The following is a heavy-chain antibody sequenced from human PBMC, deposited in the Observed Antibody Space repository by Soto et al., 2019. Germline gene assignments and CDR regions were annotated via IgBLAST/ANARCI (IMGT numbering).Heavy chain of an antibody. V-gene: IGHV1-18*01. CDR2: ISAYNGNT. D-gene: IGHD5-12*01. CDR1: GYTFTSYG. Sequence: ASMKVSCKASGYTFTSYGISWVRQAPGQGLEWMGWISAYNGNTNYAQKLQGRVTITADESTSTAYMELSSLRSEDTAVYYCASPGDGYNRGLDYWGQGTLVTVSS. J-gene: IGHJ4*02. CDR3: ASPGDGYNRGLDY.